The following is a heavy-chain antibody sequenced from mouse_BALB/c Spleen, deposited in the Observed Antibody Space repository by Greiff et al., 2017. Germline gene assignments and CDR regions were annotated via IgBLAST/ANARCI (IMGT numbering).Heavy chain of an antibody. CDR1: GYTFTSYW. CDR2: IYPGNSDT. D-gene: IGHD1-1*01. V-gene: IGHV1-5*01. J-gene: IGHJ2*01. Sequence: VQLQQSGTVLARPGASVKMSCKASGYTFTSYWMHWVKQRPGQGLEWIGAIYPGNSDTSYNQKFKGKAKLTAVTSTSTAYMELSSLTNEDSAVYYCTRDYYGSSFDYWGQGTTLTVSS. CDR3: TRDYYGSSFDY.